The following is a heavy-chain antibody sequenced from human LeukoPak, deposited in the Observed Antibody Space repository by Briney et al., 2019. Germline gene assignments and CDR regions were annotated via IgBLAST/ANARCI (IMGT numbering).Heavy chain of an antibody. CDR1: GFTFNKYS. Sequence: GGSLRLSCEASGFTFNKYSMNWVRQAPGKGLECVSSISSSSSSIYQADSVKGRFTNSRDNAKHSLYLQMNSLRAEDTAVYYCARDEVGPDCSFGLWGPGTLVTVSS. CDR3: ARDEVGPDCSFGL. V-gene: IGHV3-21*01. CDR2: ISSSSSSI. D-gene: IGHD1-26*01. J-gene: IGHJ2*01.